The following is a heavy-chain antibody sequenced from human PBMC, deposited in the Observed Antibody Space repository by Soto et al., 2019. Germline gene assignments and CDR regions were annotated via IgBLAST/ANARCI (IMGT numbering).Heavy chain of an antibody. CDR3: VRDSGAKLSSS. D-gene: IGHD6-13*01. V-gene: IGHV1-69*01. CDR1: GGTFSSYR. CDR2: IVPFRRAA. Sequence: QVQLVQSGAEVKKTGSSVRVSCKASGGTFSSYRLNWLRQAPGHGLEWVGAIVPFRRAAEYAEAFQGRVTITADETTRTSYMELRSLKPQDTAVYYCVRDSGAKLSSSWGQGTLGTVAS. J-gene: IGHJ4*02.